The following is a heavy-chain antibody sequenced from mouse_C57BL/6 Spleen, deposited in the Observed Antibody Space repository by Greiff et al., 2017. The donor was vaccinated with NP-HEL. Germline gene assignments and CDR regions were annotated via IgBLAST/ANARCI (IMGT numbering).Heavy chain of an antibody. J-gene: IGHJ4*01. D-gene: IGHD1-1*01. CDR3: TRDEYYGSSDYYAVDY. V-gene: IGHV5-9-1*02. Sequence: DVRVVESGEGLVKPGGSLKLSCAASGFTFSSYAMSWVRQTPEKRLEWVAYISSGGDYIYYADTVKGRFTISRDNARNTQYLQMSSLKSEDTAMYYCTRDEYYGSSDYYAVDYWGQGTSVPVSS. CDR1: GFTFSSYA. CDR2: ISSGGDYI.